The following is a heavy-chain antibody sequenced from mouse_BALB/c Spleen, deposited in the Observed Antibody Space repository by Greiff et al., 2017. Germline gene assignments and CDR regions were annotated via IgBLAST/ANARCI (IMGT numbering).Heavy chain of an antibody. CDR3: ASLYDGYYGYAMDY. Sequence: EVKLMESGGGLVQPGGSRKLSCAASGFTFSSFGMHWVRQAPEKGLEWVAYISSGSSTIYYADTVKGRFTISRDNPKNTLFLQMTSLRSEDTAMYYCASLYDGYYGYAMDYWGQGTSGTVSS. CDR1: GFTFSSFG. J-gene: IGHJ4*01. CDR2: ISSGSSTI. V-gene: IGHV5-17*02. D-gene: IGHD2-3*01.